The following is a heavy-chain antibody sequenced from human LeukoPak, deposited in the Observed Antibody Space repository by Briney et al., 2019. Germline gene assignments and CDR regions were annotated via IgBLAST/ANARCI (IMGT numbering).Heavy chain of an antibody. CDR3: ARCSYSSGCYWYFDL. D-gene: IGHD6-19*01. J-gene: IGHJ2*01. Sequence: PSETLSLTCTVSGGSISSYYWSWIRQPAGKGLEWIGRIYTSGSTNYNPSLKSRVTMSVDTSKNQFSLKLSSVTAADTAVYYCARCSYSSGCYWYFDLWGRGTLVTDSS. CDR2: IYTSGST. V-gene: IGHV4-4*07. CDR1: GGSISSYY.